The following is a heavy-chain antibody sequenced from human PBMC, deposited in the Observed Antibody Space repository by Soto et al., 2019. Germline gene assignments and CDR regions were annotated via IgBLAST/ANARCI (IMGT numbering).Heavy chain of an antibody. CDR2: INHSGST. D-gene: IGHD6-13*01. Sequence: KASETLSLTCAVYGGSFSGYYWSWIRQPPGKGLEWIGEINHSGSTNYNPSLKSRVTISVDTSKNQFSLKLSSVTAADTAVYYCASSSWYVATNYYYYGMDVWGQGTTVTVSS. V-gene: IGHV4-34*01. J-gene: IGHJ6*02. CDR3: ASSSWYVATNYYYYGMDV. CDR1: GGSFSGYY.